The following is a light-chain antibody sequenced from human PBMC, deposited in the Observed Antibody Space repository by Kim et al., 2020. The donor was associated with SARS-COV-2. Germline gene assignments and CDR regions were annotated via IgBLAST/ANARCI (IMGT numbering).Light chain of an antibody. CDR3: QSYDSSLRVV. V-gene: IGLV1-40*01. CDR1: TSNIGAGYE. Sequence: GQRVTISCTGSTSNIGAGYEVHWYQQLPGTAPKHLIYGDTDRPSGVPDRFSGSKSGTSASLAITGLQAEDEADYYCQSYDSSLRVVFGGGTKVTVL. J-gene: IGLJ2*01. CDR2: GDT.